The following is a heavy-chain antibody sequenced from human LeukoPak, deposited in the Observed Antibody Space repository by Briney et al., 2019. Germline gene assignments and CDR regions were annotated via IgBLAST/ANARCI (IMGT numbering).Heavy chain of an antibody. CDR3: ARDRKTYYYDSSGYPHDY. Sequence: GGSLRLSCAASGFTFSSYWMSWVRQAPGKGLEWVANIKQDGSEKYYVDSVKGRFTISRGNAKNSLYLQMNSLRAEDTALYYCARDRKTYYYDSSGYPHDYWGQGTLVTVSP. J-gene: IGHJ4*02. D-gene: IGHD3-22*01. CDR1: GFTFSSYW. V-gene: IGHV3-7*03. CDR2: IKQDGSEK.